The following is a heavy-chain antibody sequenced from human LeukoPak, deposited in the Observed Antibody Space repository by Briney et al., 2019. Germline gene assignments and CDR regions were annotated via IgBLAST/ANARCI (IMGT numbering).Heavy chain of an antibody. CDR1: GFTFSNYG. J-gene: IGHJ4*02. Sequence: GGSLRLSCSASGFTFSNYGMHWVRQAPGKGLEWVAFIRYDGSNKYFADSLKGRFTISRDNSKNTLYLQMNSLRPEDTAVYYCARASTVWGSYRFFDYWGQGTLVTVSS. CDR3: ARASTVWGSYRFFDY. D-gene: IGHD3-16*02. CDR2: IRYDGSNK. V-gene: IGHV3-30*02.